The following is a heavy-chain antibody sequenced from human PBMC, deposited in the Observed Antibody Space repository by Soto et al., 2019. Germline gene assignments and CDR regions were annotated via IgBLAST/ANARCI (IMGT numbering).Heavy chain of an antibody. CDR3: ARGRYGSGSYYYYYMDV. D-gene: IGHD3-10*01. CDR1: GGSLSSGGYY. J-gene: IGHJ6*03. CDR2: IYYSGST. Sequence: SETLSVTCTVSGGSLSSGGYYWSWLRQHPGKGLEWIGYIYYSGSTYYNPSLKSRVTISVDTSKNQFSLKLSSVTAADTAVYYCARGRYGSGSYYYYYMDVWGKGTTVTVSS. V-gene: IGHV4-31*03.